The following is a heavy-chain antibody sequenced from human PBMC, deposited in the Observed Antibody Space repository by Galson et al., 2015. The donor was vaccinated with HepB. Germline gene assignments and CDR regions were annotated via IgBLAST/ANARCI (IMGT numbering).Heavy chain of an antibody. CDR3: ARGRYGDYVSNFDY. D-gene: IGHD4-17*01. V-gene: IGHV1-3*01. J-gene: IGHJ4*02. Sequence: SVKVSCKASGYTFTNFAMHWVRQAPGQGLEWMGWINAGNGNTKYSQNFEGRVIITRDTSASTAYMELSSLRSEDTAVYYCARGRYGDYVSNFDYWGQGTLVTVSS. CDR1: GYTFTNFA. CDR2: INAGNGNT.